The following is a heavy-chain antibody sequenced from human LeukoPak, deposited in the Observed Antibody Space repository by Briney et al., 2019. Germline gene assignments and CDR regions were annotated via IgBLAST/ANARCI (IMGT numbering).Heavy chain of an antibody. D-gene: IGHD1-7*01. J-gene: IGHJ5*02. CDR2: ISSSSSYI. Sequence: PGGSLRLSCAASGFTFSSYSMNWVRQAPGKGLEWVSSISSSSSYIYYADSVKGRFTISRDNAKNSLYLQMNSLRAEDTAVYYCARDGRRHNWNYGPGRGSLPYNWFDPWGQGTLVTVSS. V-gene: IGHV3-21*01. CDR3: ARDGRRHNWNYGPGRGSLPYNWFDP. CDR1: GFTFSSYS.